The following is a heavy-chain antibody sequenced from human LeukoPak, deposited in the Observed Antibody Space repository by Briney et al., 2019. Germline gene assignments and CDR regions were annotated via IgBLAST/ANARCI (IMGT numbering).Heavy chain of an antibody. CDR3: ARVQGHPPNGLDI. D-gene: IGHD2-8*01. Sequence: PGGSLRLSCAASGFTFSSYWMHWVRQAPGKGLVWVSRISSDGSSTSYADSVKGRFTISRDNAKNTLYLQMNSLRAEDTAVYYCARVQGHPPNGLDIWGQGTMVTVSS. J-gene: IGHJ3*02. CDR2: ISSDGSST. V-gene: IGHV3-74*01. CDR1: GFTFSSYW.